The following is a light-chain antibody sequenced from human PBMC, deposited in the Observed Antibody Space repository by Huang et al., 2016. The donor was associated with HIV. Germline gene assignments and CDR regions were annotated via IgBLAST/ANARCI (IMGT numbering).Light chain of an antibody. CDR3: LQTYTYPWT. V-gene: IGKV1-6*01. Sequence: IQMTQSPASLSASVGDRVTIPCRASQAIRNDLGWYQQRLGKAPKLLVAAASHVQSGVPSRFSGSGSGTHFTLTISGLQSEDFATYYCLQTYTYPWTFGQGTKVEI. CDR1: QAIRND. J-gene: IGKJ1*01. CDR2: AAS.